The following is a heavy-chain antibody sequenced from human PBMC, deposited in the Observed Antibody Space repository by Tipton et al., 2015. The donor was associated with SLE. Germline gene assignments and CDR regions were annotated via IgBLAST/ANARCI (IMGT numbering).Heavy chain of an antibody. CDR2: INQDGSET. V-gene: IGHV3-7*01. D-gene: IGHD5-24*01. CDR1: GFTFSSSW. CDR3: ARDRDLGY. J-gene: IGHJ4*02. Sequence: VQLVQSGGGLVQPGGSLRLSCSVSGFTFSSSWMSWIRQAPGKGLEWVANINQDGSETYSVDSVKGRFTISRDNAKNSLYLQMNSLRAEDTAVYYCARDRDLGYWGQGTLVTVSS.